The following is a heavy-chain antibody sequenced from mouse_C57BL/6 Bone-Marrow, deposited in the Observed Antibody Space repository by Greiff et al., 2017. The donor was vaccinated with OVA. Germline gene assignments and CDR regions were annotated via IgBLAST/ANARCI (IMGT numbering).Heavy chain of an antibody. D-gene: IGHD2-3*01. CDR3: ARSPYYDGYYDRAMDY. CDR1: GFNIKDYY. J-gene: IGHJ4*01. V-gene: IGHV14-2*01. Sequence: EVKVEESGAELVKPGASVKLSCTASGFNIKDYYMHWVKQRTEQGLEWIGRIDPEDGETKYAPKFQGKATITADTSSNTAYLQLSSLTSEDTAVYYCARSPYYDGYYDRAMDYWGQGTSVTVSS. CDR2: IDPEDGET.